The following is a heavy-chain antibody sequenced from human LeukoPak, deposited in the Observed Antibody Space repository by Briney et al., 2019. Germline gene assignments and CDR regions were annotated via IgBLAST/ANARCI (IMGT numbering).Heavy chain of an antibody. J-gene: IGHJ4*02. CDR2: VSGRGDYT. Sequence: GGSLRLSCAASGFTFSNYAMSWVRQAPGKGLEWVSSVSGRGDYTSYADSVKGRFSISRDNSKNTLYLQMNSLRAEDTAIYYCAKSLGSVVVTANDYWGQGTLVTVSS. CDR1: GFTFSNYA. D-gene: IGHD2-21*02. V-gene: IGHV3-23*01. CDR3: AKSLGSVVVTANDY.